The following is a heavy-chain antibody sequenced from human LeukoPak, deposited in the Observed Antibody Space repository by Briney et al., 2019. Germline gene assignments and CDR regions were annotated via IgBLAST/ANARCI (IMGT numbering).Heavy chain of an antibody. V-gene: IGHV1-69*06. CDR3: ASATLRCSGGSCYEMDV. CDR2: IIPLFGTP. Sequence: SVKVSCKASGGTFSSYTINWVRQAPGQGLEWMGGIIPLFGTPDYAQKFQDRLTITADKSTSTAYMELSSLRSEDTAVYYCASATLRCSGGSCYEMDVWGKGTTVTVSS. J-gene: IGHJ6*04. D-gene: IGHD2-15*01. CDR1: GGTFSSYT.